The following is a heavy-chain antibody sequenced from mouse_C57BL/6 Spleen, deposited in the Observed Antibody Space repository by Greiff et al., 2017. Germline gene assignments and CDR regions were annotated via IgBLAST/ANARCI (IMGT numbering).Heavy chain of an antibody. V-gene: IGHV1-80*01. CDR2: IYPGDGDT. Sequence: QLKQSGAELVKPGASVKISCKASGYAFSSYWMNWVKQRPGKGLEWIGQIYPGDGDTNYNGKFKGKATLTADKSSSTAYMQLSSLTSEDSAVYFCARRGGIFYAMDYWGQGTSVTVSS. CDR1: GYAFSSYW. J-gene: IGHJ4*01. CDR3: ARRGGIFYAMDY.